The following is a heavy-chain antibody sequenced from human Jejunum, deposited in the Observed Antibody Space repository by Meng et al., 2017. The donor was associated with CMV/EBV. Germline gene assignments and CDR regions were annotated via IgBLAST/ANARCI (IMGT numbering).Heavy chain of an antibody. V-gene: IGHV3-23*01. CDR1: GFTFSDYY. CDR2: IIDSGGRT. CDR3: AKERPVGGGFDY. Sequence: AASGFTFSDYYMSWIRQAPGKGLEWVSGIIDSGGRTYYADSVKGRFSISRDNSKNTLYLQINSLRPEDTAIYYCAKERPVGGGFDYWGQGTLVTVSS. J-gene: IGHJ4*02. D-gene: IGHD1-26*01.